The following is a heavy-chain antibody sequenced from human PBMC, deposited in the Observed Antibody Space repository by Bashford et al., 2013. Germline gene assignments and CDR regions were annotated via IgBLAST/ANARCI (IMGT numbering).Heavy chain of an antibody. Sequence: GSLRLSCAASGFTFSSYGMHWVRQAPGKGLEWVAVISYDGSNKYYADSVKGRFTISRDNSKNTLYLQMNSLRAEDTAVYYCAKDLVFDFHYYGMDVWGQGTTVTVSS. CDR3: AKDLVFDFHYYGMDV. CDR2: ISYDGSNK. J-gene: IGHJ6*02. CDR1: GFTFSSYG. D-gene: IGHD3-9*01. V-gene: IGHV3-30*18.